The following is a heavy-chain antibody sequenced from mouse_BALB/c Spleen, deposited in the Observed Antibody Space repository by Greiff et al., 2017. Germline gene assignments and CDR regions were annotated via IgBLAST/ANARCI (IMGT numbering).Heavy chain of an antibody. Sequence: EVMLVESGGGLVQPGGSRKLSCAASGFTFSSFGMHWVRQAPEKGLEWVAYISSGSSTIYYADTVKGRFTISRDTPKNTLFLQMTSLRSEDTAMYYCARAGDGRSDFDYWGQGTTLTVSS. CDR2: ISSGSSTI. J-gene: IGHJ2*01. CDR3: ARAGDGRSDFDY. CDR1: GFTFSSFG. V-gene: IGHV5-17*02. D-gene: IGHD1-1*01.